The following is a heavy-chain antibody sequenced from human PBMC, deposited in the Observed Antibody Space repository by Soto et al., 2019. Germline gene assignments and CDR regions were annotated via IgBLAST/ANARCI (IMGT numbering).Heavy chain of an antibody. Sequence: SETLSLTCAVYGGSFSGYYWSWIRQPPGKGLEWIGEINHSGSTNYNPSLKSRVTISVDTSKNQFSLKLSSVTAADTAVYYCARDYTTIFGVVPYFDYWGQGTLVTVSS. J-gene: IGHJ4*02. CDR2: INHSGST. CDR3: ARDYTTIFGVVPYFDY. D-gene: IGHD3-3*01. CDR1: GGSFSGYY. V-gene: IGHV4-34*01.